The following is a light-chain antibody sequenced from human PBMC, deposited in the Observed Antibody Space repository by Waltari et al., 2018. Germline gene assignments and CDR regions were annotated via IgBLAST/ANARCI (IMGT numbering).Light chain of an antibody. Sequence: EIVLTQSPGTLSLSPGERATLSCRASQNIGRYLVWYQQKPGQPHRLLIYEASRRATGIPHRFSGSGSGTDFSLTISRLEPEDFAVYYCQNHERLPATFGQGTKVEIK. V-gene: IGKV3-20*01. CDR1: QNIGRY. J-gene: IGKJ1*01. CDR2: EAS. CDR3: QNHERLPAT.